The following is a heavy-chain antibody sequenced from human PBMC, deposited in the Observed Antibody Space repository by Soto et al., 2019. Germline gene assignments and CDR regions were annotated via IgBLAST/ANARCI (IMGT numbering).Heavy chain of an antibody. Sequence: SETLSLTCTVYGGSLSSNDWSLIRQSPAKGLEWIGFVYYGGTNYNPSFESRVTMSVDTPKKQFSLELTDVTAADTAVYYCVSYRGAFYFDHWGQGTLVTVSS. V-gene: IGHV4-59*01. D-gene: IGHD4-4*01. J-gene: IGHJ4*02. CDR3: VSYRGAFYFDH. CDR2: VYYGGT. CDR1: GGSLSSND.